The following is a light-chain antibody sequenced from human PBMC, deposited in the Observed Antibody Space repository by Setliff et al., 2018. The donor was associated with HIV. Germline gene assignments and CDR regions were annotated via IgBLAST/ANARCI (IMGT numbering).Light chain of an antibody. CDR3: SSYAITNTLP. J-gene: IGLJ1*01. CDR1: SSDVGGYSY. V-gene: IGLV2-14*01. CDR2: EVR. Sequence: QSVLTQPDSVSGSPGQSITISCTGTSSDVGGYSYVSWYQQHPGKAPKLIIYEVRNRPSGVSNRFSGSKSGNTASLTISGLQAEDEADYYCSSYAITNTLPFGTGTKGTVL.